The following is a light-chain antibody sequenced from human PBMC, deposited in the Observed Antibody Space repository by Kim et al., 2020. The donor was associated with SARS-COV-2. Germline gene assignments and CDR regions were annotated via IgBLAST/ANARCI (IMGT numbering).Light chain of an antibody. V-gene: IGLV5-39*01. CDR3: AIWYSNTWV. J-gene: IGLJ3*02. CDR1: SDINVNTYN. Sequence: QPVLTQPTSLSTSPGASARFTCTLRSDINVNTYNIYWYQQKPGSLPHCLLRFKSASNNQQGSGVPSRFSGSKDASTNAGLLLISGLQSEDEADYYCAIWYSNTWVFGGGTQLTVL. CDR2: FKSASNN.